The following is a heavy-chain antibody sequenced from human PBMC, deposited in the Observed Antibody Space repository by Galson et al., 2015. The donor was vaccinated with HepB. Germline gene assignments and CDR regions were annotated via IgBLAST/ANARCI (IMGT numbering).Heavy chain of an antibody. J-gene: IGHJ6*03. CDR3: ARDDYGDYVGYYYMDV. V-gene: IGHV1-2*06. D-gene: IGHD4-17*01. CDR2: INPNSGGT. Sequence: SVKVSCKASGYTFTGYYMHWVRQAPGQGLEWMGRINPNSGGTNYAQKFQGRVTMTRDTSISTAYMELSRLRSDDTAVYYCARDDYGDYVGYYYMDVWGKGTTVTVSS. CDR1: GYTFTGYY.